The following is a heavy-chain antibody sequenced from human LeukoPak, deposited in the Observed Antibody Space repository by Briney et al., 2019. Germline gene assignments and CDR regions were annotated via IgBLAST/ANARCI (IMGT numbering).Heavy chain of an antibody. CDR1: GGSITSSSYY. D-gene: IGHD2-15*01. J-gene: IGHJ6*03. Sequence: SETLSLTCSVSGGSITSSSYYWGWIRQPPGKGLEWTGSIYYSGSTYYNPSLKSRVTISVDTSKNQFSLKLSSVTAADTAVYYCARENCSGGSCYSIYYYYYMDVWGKGTTVTVSS. CDR2: IYYSGST. CDR3: ARENCSGGSCYSIYYYYYMDV. V-gene: IGHV4-39*07.